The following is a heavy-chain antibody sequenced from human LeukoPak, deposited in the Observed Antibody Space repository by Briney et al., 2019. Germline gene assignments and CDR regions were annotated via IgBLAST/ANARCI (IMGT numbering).Heavy chain of an antibody. Sequence: SGGSLRLSCTAYGLTFNKVWFSWVRQAPGKGLEWVARIKSRSDGGTTDYAAPVKGRFTISRDDSESTLYLQMNSLQSEDTAVYYCSPLSRFWPGRWGQGTQVTVSS. CDR1: GLTFNKVW. CDR3: SPLSRFWPGR. CDR2: IKSRSDGGTT. D-gene: IGHD3-3*01. V-gene: IGHV3-15*01. J-gene: IGHJ4*02.